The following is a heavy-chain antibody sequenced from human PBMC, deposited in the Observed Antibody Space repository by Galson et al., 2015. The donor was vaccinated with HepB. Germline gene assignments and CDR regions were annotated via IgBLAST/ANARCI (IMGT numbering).Heavy chain of an antibody. CDR1: GYTFTGYY. J-gene: IGHJ4*02. V-gene: IGHV1-2*02. D-gene: IGHD5-18*01. CDR2: INPNSGGT. Sequence: SVKVSCKASGYTFTGYYMHWVRQAPGQGLEWMGWINPNSGGTNYAQKFQGRVTMTRDTSISTAYMELSRLRSDDTAVYYCAREMAPVFSTVDTAMVSHNPPFPRYLKYWGQGTLVTVSS. CDR3: AREMAPVFSTVDTAMVSHNPPFPRYLKY.